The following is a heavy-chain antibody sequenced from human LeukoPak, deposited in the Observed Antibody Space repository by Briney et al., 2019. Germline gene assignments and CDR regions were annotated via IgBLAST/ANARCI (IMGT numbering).Heavy chain of an antibody. CDR3: TTGATISVEDY. J-gene: IGHJ4*02. CDR2: ISSSSSTI. Sequence: GGSLRLSCPASGFTFSSYSMNWVRQAPGKGLEWVSYISSSSSTIYYADSVKGRFTISRDNAKNSLYLQMNSLRAEDTAVYNCTTGATISVEDYWGQGTLVTVSS. V-gene: IGHV3-48*04. D-gene: IGHD5-12*01. CDR1: GFTFSSYS.